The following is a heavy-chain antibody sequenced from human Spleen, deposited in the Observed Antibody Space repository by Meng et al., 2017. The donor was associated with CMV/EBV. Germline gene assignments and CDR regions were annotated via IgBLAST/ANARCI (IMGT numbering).Heavy chain of an antibody. D-gene: IGHD4-23*01. J-gene: IGHJ6*02. CDR1: GYTFTSYY. V-gene: IGHV1-18*04. CDR3: ARDGLTVGPAMDV. CDR2: ISAYNGDT. Sequence: ASVKVSCKASGYTFTSYYMHWVRQAPGQGLEWMGWISAYNGDTMVANLQGRVTMTTDTSTSTAYMELRSLTSDDTAVYYCARDGLTVGPAMDVWGQGTTVTVSS.